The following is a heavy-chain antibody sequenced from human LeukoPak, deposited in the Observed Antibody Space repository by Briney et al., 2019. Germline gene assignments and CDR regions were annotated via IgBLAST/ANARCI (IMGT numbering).Heavy chain of an antibody. Sequence: PGGSLRLSCVSSGFTFSNYAMSWVRQAPGKGLEWVSAISSSGASTFYADSVKGRFTISRDNSKNTLYLQMNSLIAEDTAVYYCAKPHTTGNNYYYYMDVWGKGTTVTVSS. D-gene: IGHD1-1*01. CDR1: GFTFSNYA. J-gene: IGHJ6*03. CDR3: AKPHTTGNNYYYYMDV. CDR2: ISSSGAST. V-gene: IGHV3-23*01.